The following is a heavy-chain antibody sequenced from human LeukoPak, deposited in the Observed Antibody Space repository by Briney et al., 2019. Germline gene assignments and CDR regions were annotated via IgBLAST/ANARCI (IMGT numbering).Heavy chain of an antibody. Sequence: GASVKVSCKASGYTFTNYDISWVRQAPGQGLEWMGWISAYNVNTNYAQKLQGRVTMTTDTSTTTAYMELRSLRSDDTAVYYCARVIGYCSSTSCPDAFDIWGQGTMVTVSS. D-gene: IGHD2-2*01. V-gene: IGHV1-18*01. CDR2: ISAYNVNT. J-gene: IGHJ3*02. CDR1: GYTFTNYD. CDR3: ARVIGYCSSTSCPDAFDI.